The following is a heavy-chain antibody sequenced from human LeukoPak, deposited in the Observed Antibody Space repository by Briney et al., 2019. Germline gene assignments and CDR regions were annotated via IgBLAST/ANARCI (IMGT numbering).Heavy chain of an antibody. V-gene: IGHV1-2*02. CDR3: ARDLLHLPWFAP. Sequence: ASVKVSCKASGYTFTGYYMHWVRQAPGQGLEWMGWINPNSGGTNYAQKFQGRVTMTRDTSISTAYMELSRLRSDDTAVYYCARDLLHLPWFAPWGQGTLVTVSS. CDR1: GYTFTGYY. J-gene: IGHJ5*02. D-gene: IGHD5-24*01. CDR2: INPNSGGT.